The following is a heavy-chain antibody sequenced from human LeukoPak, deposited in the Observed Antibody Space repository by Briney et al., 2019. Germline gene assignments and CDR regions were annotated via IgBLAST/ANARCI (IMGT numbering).Heavy chain of an antibody. J-gene: IGHJ4*02. CDR1: GYTFTSYY. V-gene: IGHV1-46*01. CDR3: ARERYQLLQSPDFDY. CDR2: INPSGGST. D-gene: IGHD2-2*01. Sequence: ASVKVSCKASGYTFTSYYMHWVRQAPGQGLEWMGIINPSGGSTSYAQKFQGRVTMTRDTSTSTVYMELSSLRSEDTAVYYCARERYQLLQSPDFDYWGQGTLVTVSS.